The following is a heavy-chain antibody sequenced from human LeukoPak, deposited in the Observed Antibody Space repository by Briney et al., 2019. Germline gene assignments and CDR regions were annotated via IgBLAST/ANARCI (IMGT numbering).Heavy chain of an antibody. V-gene: IGHV5-10-1*01. Sequence: GESLKISCKGSGYTYTNYWIIWVRQMPGKGLEWMGRIDPSDSHTNYSPSFQGHVTISADKSISTAYLQWSSLKASDTAMYYCARIDTAMVVDYYYYYGMDVWGQGTTVTVSS. CDR3: ARIDTAMVVDYYYYYGMDV. CDR1: GYTYTNYW. J-gene: IGHJ6*02. CDR2: IDPSDSHT. D-gene: IGHD5-18*01.